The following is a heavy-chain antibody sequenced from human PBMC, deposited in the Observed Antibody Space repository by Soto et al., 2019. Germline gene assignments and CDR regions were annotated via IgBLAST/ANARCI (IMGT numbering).Heavy chain of an antibody. Sequence: GVLRLSCADSGFTFTRYEMNWVRQAPGKGLGRVSYISRSGSTIYSADSVKGRFTISRDNAKNSLYLQMNSLRAEDTAVYYCASPIGTTGTTFDYWGQGTLVTVSS. CDR1: GFTFTRYE. V-gene: IGHV3-48*03. J-gene: IGHJ4*02. CDR3: ASPIGTTGTTFDY. D-gene: IGHD1-1*01. CDR2: ISRSGSTI.